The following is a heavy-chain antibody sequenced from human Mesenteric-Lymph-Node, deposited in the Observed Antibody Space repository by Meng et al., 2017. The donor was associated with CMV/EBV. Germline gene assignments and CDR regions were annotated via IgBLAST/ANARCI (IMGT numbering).Heavy chain of an antibody. CDR2: INWNGGST. CDR3: ARERNWGGTYNWFDP. CDR1: GFTFDDYG. Sequence: GESLKISCAASGFTFDDYGMSWVRQAPGKGLEWVSGINWNGGSTGYADSVKGRFTISRDNAKNSLYLQMNSLRAEDTALYHCARERNWGGTYNWFDPWGQGTLVTVSS. V-gene: IGHV3-20*01. D-gene: IGHD7-27*01. J-gene: IGHJ5*02.